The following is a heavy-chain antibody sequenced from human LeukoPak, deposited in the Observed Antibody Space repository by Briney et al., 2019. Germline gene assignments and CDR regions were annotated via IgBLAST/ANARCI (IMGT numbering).Heavy chain of an antibody. J-gene: IGHJ4*02. V-gene: IGHV3-30-3*01. CDR2: ISYDGRQK. CDR3: ARVFLERLTSGYFDN. D-gene: IGHD3-3*01. Sequence: QPGRSLRLSCAASGFTFSEYAMHWVRQAPGKGLEWVAVISYDGRQKYYGDSVKGRFTISRDNPKNTLYLQMNSLRDDDTAVYYCARVFLERLTSGYFDNWGQGTLVTVS. CDR1: GFTFSEYA.